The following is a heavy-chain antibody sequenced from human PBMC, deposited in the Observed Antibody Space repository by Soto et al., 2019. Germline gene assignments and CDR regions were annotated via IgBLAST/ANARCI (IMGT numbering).Heavy chain of an antibody. Sequence: SDTLSLTCTVSGGSISSYYWSWIRQPPGKGLEWIGYIYYSGSTNYNPSLQSRVTISADPSKSQFSLKLSSVTAADTAMYYCASPKSQMATLDFWGQGILVTVSS. CDR3: ASPKSQMATLDF. J-gene: IGHJ4*02. CDR1: GGSISSYY. D-gene: IGHD5-12*01. V-gene: IGHV4-59*08. CDR2: IYYSGST.